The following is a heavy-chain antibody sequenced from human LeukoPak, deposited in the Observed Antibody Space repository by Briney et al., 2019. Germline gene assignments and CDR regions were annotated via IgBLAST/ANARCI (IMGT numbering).Heavy chain of an antibody. CDR1: GGSFSGYY. CDR3: ARGKSGWYRGYNWFDP. J-gene: IGHJ5*02. V-gene: IGHV4-34*01. D-gene: IGHD6-19*01. CDR2: INHSGST. Sequence: SETLSLTCAVYGGSFSGYYWSWIRQPPGKGLEWIGEINHSGSTNYNPSLKSRVTISVDTSKNQFSLKLSSVTAADTAVYYCARGKSGWYRGYNWFDPWGQGTLVTVSS.